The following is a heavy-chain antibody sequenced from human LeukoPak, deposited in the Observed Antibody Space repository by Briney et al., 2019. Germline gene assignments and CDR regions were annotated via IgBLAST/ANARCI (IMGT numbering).Heavy chain of an antibody. Sequence: ASVKVSCKASEYTFTSYDINWVRQATGQGLEWMGWMNPNSGNTVYAQKFQGRVTMTRDTSISTAYMELSSLRSEDTAMYYCARKNYCSGGSCYSRGWFDPWGQETLVTVSS. J-gene: IGHJ5*02. CDR3: ARKNYCSGGSCYSRGWFDP. D-gene: IGHD2-15*01. CDR1: EYTFTSYD. V-gene: IGHV1-8*01. CDR2: MNPNSGNT.